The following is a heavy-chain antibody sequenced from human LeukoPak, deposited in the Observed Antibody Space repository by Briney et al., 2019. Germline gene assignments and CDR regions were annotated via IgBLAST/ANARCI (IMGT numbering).Heavy chain of an antibody. J-gene: IGHJ3*02. Sequence: ASVKVSCKASGYNFRNYGIGWVRQAPRQGLEWMGWITAGNGDTNYAQKVQGRVTMTTDTSTSTAYMEPRSLRSDDTAVYFCARDSARGYRYGYNAFDIWGQGTMVTVSS. V-gene: IGHV1-18*01. CDR2: ITAGNGDT. D-gene: IGHD5-18*01. CDR3: ARDSARGYRYGYNAFDI. CDR1: GYNFRNYG.